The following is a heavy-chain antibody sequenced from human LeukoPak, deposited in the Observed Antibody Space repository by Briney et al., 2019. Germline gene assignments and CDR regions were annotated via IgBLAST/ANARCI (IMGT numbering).Heavy chain of an antibody. J-gene: IGHJ5*02. Sequence: GGSLRLSCAASGFTFNTYAMSWVRQAPGKGLEWVSSISGGDVSTSYADSVKGRFTISRDNSKNTLYLQMNSLRAEDTAVYYCAKGRYTNLARWFDPWGQGTLVTVSS. CDR3: AKGRYTNLARWFDP. CDR1: GFTFNTYA. CDR2: ISGGDVST. V-gene: IGHV3-23*01. D-gene: IGHD1-14*01.